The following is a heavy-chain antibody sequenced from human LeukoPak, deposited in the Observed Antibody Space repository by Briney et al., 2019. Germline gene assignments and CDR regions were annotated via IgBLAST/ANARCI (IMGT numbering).Heavy chain of an antibody. Sequence: ASVKVSCKASGYTFSGYYIHWVRQAPGRGLEWVGWINARNGDTNYAQKFQGRVILTRDTSITTSYMEVISLTSDDTAVYYCARASLASAGTRFWGQGTLVIVSS. CDR3: ARASLASAGTRF. CDR2: INARNGDT. J-gene: IGHJ1*01. CDR1: GYTFSGYY. V-gene: IGHV1-2*02. D-gene: IGHD6-13*01.